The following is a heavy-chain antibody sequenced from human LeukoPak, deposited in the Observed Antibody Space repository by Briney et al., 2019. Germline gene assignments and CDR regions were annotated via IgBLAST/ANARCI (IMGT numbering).Heavy chain of an antibody. J-gene: IGHJ3*02. Sequence: PGGSLRLSCAASGFTLSSYEMTWVREAPGAGLEWVSYISSGGGLPFYADSVKGRFTISRDTAKNSLYLQMNNLRGEDTALYYCARDITSSTRAFDIWGQGTMVTVSS. CDR1: GFTLSSYE. CDR2: ISSGGGLP. D-gene: IGHD3-10*01. CDR3: ARDITSSTRAFDI. V-gene: IGHV3-48*03.